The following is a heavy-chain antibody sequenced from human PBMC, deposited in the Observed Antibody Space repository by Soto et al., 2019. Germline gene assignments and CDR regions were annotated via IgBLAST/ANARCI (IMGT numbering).Heavy chain of an antibody. D-gene: IGHD6-13*01. CDR3: ARPKTIGAAAGKGWFDP. CDR1: GGSFSTYY. V-gene: IGHV4-59*08. Sequence: SETLSLTCTVSGGSFSTYYWNWIRQPPGKGLEWIGYIYYSGTTYYSPSLKGRLTISVDPSKNQFSLKLTYVTAADTAMYYCARPKTIGAAAGKGWFDPWGQGTLVTVS. CDR2: IYYSGTT. J-gene: IGHJ5*02.